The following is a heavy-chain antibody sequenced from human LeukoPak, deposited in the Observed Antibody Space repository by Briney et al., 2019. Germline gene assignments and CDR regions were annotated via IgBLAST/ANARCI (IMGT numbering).Heavy chain of an antibody. V-gene: IGHV3-30*18. J-gene: IGHJ4*02. Sequence: GGSLRLSCAASGFTFSSYGMHWVRQAPGKGLEWVAVISYDGSNKYYADSVKGRFTISRDNSKNTLYLQMNSLRAEDTAVCYCAKDKGDLRDYWGQGTLVTVSS. CDR2: ISYDGSNK. D-gene: IGHD3-16*01. CDR3: AKDKGDLRDY. CDR1: GFTFSSYG.